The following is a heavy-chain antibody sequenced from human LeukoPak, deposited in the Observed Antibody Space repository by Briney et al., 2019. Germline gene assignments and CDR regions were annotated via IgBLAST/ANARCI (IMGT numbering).Heavy chain of an antibody. J-gene: IGHJ3*02. Sequence: LSLTCTVSGGSISSSSYYWGWIRQPPGKGLEWVSYISSSSSTIYYADSVKGRFTISRDNAKNSLYLQMNSLRAEDTAVYYCAREGGTYDAFDIWGQGTMVTVPS. D-gene: IGHD3-16*01. CDR3: AREGGTYDAFDI. CDR2: ISSSSSTI. CDR1: GGSISSSS. V-gene: IGHV3-11*04.